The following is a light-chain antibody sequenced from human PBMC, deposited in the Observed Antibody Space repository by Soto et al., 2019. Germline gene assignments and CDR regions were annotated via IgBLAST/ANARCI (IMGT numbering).Light chain of an antibody. CDR3: SSYTSSSTYV. J-gene: IGLJ1*01. CDR2: EAT. Sequence: QSVLIQPASVSGSPRQSITISCTGTSRDIGTYDLVSWYQQHPGKVPKLIIYEATKRPSGVSSRFSGSKSGTTASLTISGLQAEDEADYYCSSYTSSSTYVFGTGTKGTV. V-gene: IGLV2-14*02. CDR1: SRDIGTYDL.